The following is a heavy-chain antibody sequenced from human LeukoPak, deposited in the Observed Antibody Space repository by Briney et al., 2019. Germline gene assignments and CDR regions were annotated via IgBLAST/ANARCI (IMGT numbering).Heavy chain of an antibody. J-gene: IGHJ1*01. V-gene: IGHV3-64D*09. CDR1: EFSFSRYA. Sequence: PGGSLRLSCSASEFSFSRYAMHWVRQGPGKGLEHVSTISSNGVSTYYADSAKGRFTISRDNSKNTLYLQLSSLSAEDTAVYYCVKGGYYDSSGFPEYFQDWGQGTLVSASS. CDR3: VKGGYYDSSGFPEYFQD. CDR2: ISSNGVST. D-gene: IGHD3-22*01.